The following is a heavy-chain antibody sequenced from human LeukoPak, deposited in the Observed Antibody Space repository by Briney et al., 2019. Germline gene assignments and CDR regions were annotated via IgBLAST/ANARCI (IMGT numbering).Heavy chain of an antibody. CDR3: ASSVGAIGAAFDY. D-gene: IGHD1-26*01. V-gene: IGHV4-59*08. CDR2: IYYSGST. J-gene: IGHJ4*02. Sequence: PSETLSLTCTVSGGSISSYYWSWIRQPPGKGLEWIGYIYYSGSTNYNPSLKSRVTISVDTSKNQFSLKLSSVTAADTAVYYCASSVGAIGAAFDYWGQGTLVTVSS. CDR1: GGSISSYY.